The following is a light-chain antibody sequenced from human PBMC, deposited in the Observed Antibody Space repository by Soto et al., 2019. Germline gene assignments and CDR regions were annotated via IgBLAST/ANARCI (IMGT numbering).Light chain of an antibody. CDR2: LNSDGSH. V-gene: IGLV4-69*01. J-gene: IGLJ2*01. CDR3: QAWDTGIVV. CDR1: SGHSTYA. Sequence: QSVLTQSPSASASRGASVKLTCTLSSGHSTYAIAWLQQQPEKGPRSLMKLNSDGSHSKGSGIPDRFSGSASGAERYLTISGLQPEDEADYYCQAWDTGIVVFGGGTKVTVL.